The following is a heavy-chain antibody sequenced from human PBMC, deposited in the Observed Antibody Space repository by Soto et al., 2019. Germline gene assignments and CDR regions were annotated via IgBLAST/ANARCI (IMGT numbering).Heavy chain of an antibody. Sequence: QVQLVPSGAEVKKTGASVKVSCKASGYTFTSYDINWVRQATGQGLDWMGWMNPNSGNTGYAQKFQGRVTMTRTTSRSTAYMELCSLRSEDTAVYYCAREKAYGMDVWGQGTRVTVSS. CDR2: MNPNSGNT. J-gene: IGHJ6*02. CDR3: AREKAYGMDV. CDR1: GYTFTSYD. V-gene: IGHV1-8*01.